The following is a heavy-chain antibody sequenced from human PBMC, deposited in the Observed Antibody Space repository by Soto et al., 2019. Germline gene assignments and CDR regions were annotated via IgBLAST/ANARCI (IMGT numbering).Heavy chain of an antibody. Sequence: GGSPRLSCAASGFTFSSYAMHWVRQAPGKGLEWVAVISYDGSNKYYADSVKGRFTISRDNSKNTLYLQMNSLRAEDTAVYYCARDLYYYDSSGYYRDHYYYYGMDVWGQGTTVTVSS. J-gene: IGHJ6*02. D-gene: IGHD3-22*01. CDR2: ISYDGSNK. V-gene: IGHV3-30-3*01. CDR3: ARDLYYYDSSGYYRDHYYYYGMDV. CDR1: GFTFSSYA.